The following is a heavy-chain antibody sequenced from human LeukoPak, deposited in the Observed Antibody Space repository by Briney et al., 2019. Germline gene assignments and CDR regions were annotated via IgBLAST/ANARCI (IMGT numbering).Heavy chain of an antibody. CDR2: ISYSGRT. Sequence: PSETLSLTCTVSGDSFSTYYWSWIRQPPGKGLEWIGYISYSGRTNYSPSLRSRVTLSLDTSKSQFSLKLSSVTAADTAFYYCARGSHYGSGRLIDYWGQGTLVTVSS. J-gene: IGHJ4*02. D-gene: IGHD3-10*01. V-gene: IGHV4-59*01. CDR3: ARGSHYGSGRLIDY. CDR1: GDSFSTYY.